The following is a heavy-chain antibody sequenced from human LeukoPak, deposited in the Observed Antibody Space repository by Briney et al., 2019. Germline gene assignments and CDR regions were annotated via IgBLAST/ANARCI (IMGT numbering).Heavy chain of an antibody. CDR2: IYYSGST. CDR1: GGSLSSGDYY. J-gene: IGHJ2*01. CDR3: ARAVFGLTPSLYWYFDL. V-gene: IGHV4-30-4*08. Sequence: PSETLSLTCTVSGGSLSSGDYYWSWIRQPPGKGLEWIGYIYYSGSTYYNPSLKSRVTISVDTSKNQFSLKLSSVTAADTAVYYCARAVFGLTPSLYWYFDLWGRGTLVTVSS. D-gene: IGHD3-10*02.